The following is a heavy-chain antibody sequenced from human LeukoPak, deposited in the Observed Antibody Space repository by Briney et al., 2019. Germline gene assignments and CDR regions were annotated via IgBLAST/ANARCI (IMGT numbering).Heavy chain of an antibody. J-gene: IGHJ4*02. CDR3: ARDVGVVMFDY. Sequence: GGSLRLSCAASGFTFSSYSMNWVRQTPGKGLEWVSTICGDCGNTHYADSVKGRFTISRDNSKNTLYLQISSLRAEDSALYYCARDVGVVMFDYWGQGNLVTVSS. D-gene: IGHD3-3*01. CDR2: ICGDCGNT. CDR1: GFTFSSYS. V-gene: IGHV3-23*01.